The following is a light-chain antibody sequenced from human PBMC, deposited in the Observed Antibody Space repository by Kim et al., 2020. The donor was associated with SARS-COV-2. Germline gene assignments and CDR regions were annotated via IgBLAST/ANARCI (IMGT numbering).Light chain of an antibody. Sequence: KTVPISCTRSSGSIASNYGQWYQQRPGSAPTTVIYEDNQRPSGVPDRFSGSIDSSSNSASLTISGLKTEDEADYYCQSYDSSNHRVFGGGTQLTVL. CDR1: SGSIASNY. CDR3: QSYDSSNHRV. J-gene: IGLJ3*02. V-gene: IGLV6-57*03. CDR2: EDN.